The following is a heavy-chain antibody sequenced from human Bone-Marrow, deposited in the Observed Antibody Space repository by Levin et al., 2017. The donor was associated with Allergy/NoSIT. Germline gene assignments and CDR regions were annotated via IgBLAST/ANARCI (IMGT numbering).Heavy chain of an antibody. CDR1: GFTFSSTS. D-gene: IGHD6-19*01. V-gene: IGHV3-23*01. Sequence: QSGGSLRLSCSASGFTFSSTSMNWVRQAPGKGLEWVSAIGASGSDTYYTDSVEGRFTISRDNSNNMLYLQMHSLRGEDTAVYYCAKDRTGFFVAVFDSWGRGTQVTVSS. CDR2: IGASGSDT. CDR3: AKDRTGFFVAVFDS. J-gene: IGHJ4*02.